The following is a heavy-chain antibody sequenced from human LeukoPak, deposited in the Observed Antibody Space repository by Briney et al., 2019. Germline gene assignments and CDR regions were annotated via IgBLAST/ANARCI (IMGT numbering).Heavy chain of an antibody. D-gene: IGHD3-3*01. J-gene: IGHJ5*02. V-gene: IGHV3-73*01. CDR3: TTSGYYDNWFDP. CDR2: IRGKANSYAT. Sequence: GGSLRLSCTASGFTFSGSAMHWVRQASGKGLEWVGRIRGKANSYATAYAASVKGRFTISRDDSKNTAYLQMNSLKTEDTAVYYCTTSGYYDNWFDPWGQGTLVTVSS. CDR1: GFTFSGSA.